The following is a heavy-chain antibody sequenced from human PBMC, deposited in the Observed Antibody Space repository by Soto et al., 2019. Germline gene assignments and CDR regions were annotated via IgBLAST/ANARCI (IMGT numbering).Heavy chain of an antibody. J-gene: IGHJ4*02. D-gene: IGHD3-3*01. V-gene: IGHV3-30-3*01. CDR3: ARGPDLGRLEWLLSYYFDY. CDR1: GFTFSSYA. CDR2: ISYDGSNK. Sequence: QVQLVESGGGVVQPGRSLRLSCAASGFTFSSYAMHWVRQAPGKGLEWVAVISYDGSNKYYADSVKGRFTISRDNSTNTLYLQMNSLRAEDTAVYYCARGPDLGRLEWLLSYYFDYWGQGTLVTVSS.